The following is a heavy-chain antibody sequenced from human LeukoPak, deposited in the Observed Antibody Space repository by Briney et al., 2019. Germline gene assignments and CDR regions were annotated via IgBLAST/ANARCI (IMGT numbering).Heavy chain of an antibody. D-gene: IGHD6-19*01. Sequence: GGSLRLSCAASGFTFSTYAMSWVRQAPGKGLEWVSAVRGSGSDTYYADSVKGRFTISRDNSKNTLYLQMNSLRAEDTAVYYCARAYNSGWYGDFDYWGQGILVTVSS. CDR1: GFTFSTYA. CDR3: ARAYNSGWYGDFDY. J-gene: IGHJ4*02. V-gene: IGHV3-23*01. CDR2: VRGSGSDT.